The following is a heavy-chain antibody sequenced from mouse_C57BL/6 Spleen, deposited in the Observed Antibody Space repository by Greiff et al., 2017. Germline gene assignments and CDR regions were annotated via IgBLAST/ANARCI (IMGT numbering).Heavy chain of an antibody. Sequence: VQLQQSGAELVKPGASVMLSCKASGYAFSSYWLNWVKQRPGKGLEWIGQIYPGDGDTLYNGKFKGKATLTADKSASTAYMQLSSLTSEDAAVYFCARGTGYGYDGFAYWGQGTLVTVSA. V-gene: IGHV1-80*01. CDR2: IYPGDGDT. CDR1: GYAFSSYW. D-gene: IGHD2-2*01. CDR3: ARGTGYGYDGFAY. J-gene: IGHJ3*01.